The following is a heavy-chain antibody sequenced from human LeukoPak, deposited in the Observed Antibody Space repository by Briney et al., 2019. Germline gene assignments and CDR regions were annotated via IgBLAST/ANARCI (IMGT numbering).Heavy chain of an antibody. J-gene: IGHJ4*02. V-gene: IGHV1-3*01. CDR1: GYTFTSYA. Sequence: ASVTVSCKASGYTFTSYAMHWVRQAPGQRLEWMGWINAGNGNTKYSQKFQGRVTITRDTSASTAYMELSSLRSEDTAVYYCARDRYDFWSGYYNYWGQGTLVTVSS. CDR2: INAGNGNT. D-gene: IGHD3-3*01. CDR3: ARDRYDFWSGYYNY.